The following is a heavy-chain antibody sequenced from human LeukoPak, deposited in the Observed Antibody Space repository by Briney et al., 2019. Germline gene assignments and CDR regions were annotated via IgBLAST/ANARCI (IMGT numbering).Heavy chain of an antibody. Sequence: ASVKVSCKASGYTFTSYDINWVRQATGQGLEWMGWMNPNSGNTGYAQKFQGRVTITRNTSISTAYMELSSLRSEDTAVYYCARAPSKRIAARRAFDIWGQGTMVTVSS. CDR3: ARAPSKRIAARRAFDI. D-gene: IGHD6-13*01. CDR2: MNPNSGNT. V-gene: IGHV1-8*03. CDR1: GYTFTSYD. J-gene: IGHJ3*02.